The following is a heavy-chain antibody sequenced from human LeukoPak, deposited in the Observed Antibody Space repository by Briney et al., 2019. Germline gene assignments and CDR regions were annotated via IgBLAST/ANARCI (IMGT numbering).Heavy chain of an antibody. V-gene: IGHV4-59*01. CDR2: IYYSGST. CDR1: GGSISSYY. D-gene: IGHD2-2*01. Sequence: SETLSLTCTVSGGSISSYYWSWIRQPPGKGLEWIGYIYYSGSTNYNPSLKSRVTISVDTSKNQFSLKLSSVTAADTAVYYCARRTSYCSSTSCRRDYYYMDVWGKGTTVTVSS. J-gene: IGHJ6*03. CDR3: ARRTSYCSSTSCRRDYYYMDV.